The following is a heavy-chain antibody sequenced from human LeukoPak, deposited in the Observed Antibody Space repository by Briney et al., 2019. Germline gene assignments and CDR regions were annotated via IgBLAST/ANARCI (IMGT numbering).Heavy chain of an antibody. CDR3: ARENSRSGSYYTHYNWFDP. Sequence: GASVKVSCKAYGYTFNSYGINWVRQAPGQGLEWMGGISVDNGNTNYAQKVQGRVTMTRDTSITTAYMELSRLRSDDTAVYYCARENSRSGSYYTHYNWFDPWGQGTLVTVSS. CDR1: GYTFNSYG. J-gene: IGHJ5*02. CDR2: ISVDNGNT. V-gene: IGHV1-18*01. D-gene: IGHD3-10*01.